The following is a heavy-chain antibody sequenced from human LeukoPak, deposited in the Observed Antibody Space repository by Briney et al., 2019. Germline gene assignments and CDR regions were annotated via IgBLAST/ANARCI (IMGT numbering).Heavy chain of an antibody. V-gene: IGHV3-48*01. D-gene: IGHD2-15*01. CDR1: GFTFNTYT. CDR2: ISSSSTTL. J-gene: IGHJ5*02. Sequence: PGGSLRLSCAASGFTFNTYTMTWVRQAPRKGLEWVSSISSSSTTLYYADSVKGRFTISRDNAKNSLYLQMNSLRGEDTALYYCARVVGVVLAATRIDPWGQGTLVTVSS. CDR3: ARVVGVVLAATRIDP.